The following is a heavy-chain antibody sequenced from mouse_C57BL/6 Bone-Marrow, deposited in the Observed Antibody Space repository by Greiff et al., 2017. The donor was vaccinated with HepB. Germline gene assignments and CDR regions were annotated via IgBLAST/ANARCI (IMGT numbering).Heavy chain of an antibody. D-gene: IGHD2-1*01. V-gene: IGHV1-55*01. CDR1: GYTFTSYW. J-gene: IGHJ3*01. CDR2: IYPGSGST. Sequence: QVQLQQPGAELVKPGASVKMSCKASGYTFTSYWITWVKQRPGQGLEWIGDIYPGSGSTNYNEKFKSKATLTVDKSSSTAYMQLSSLTSEDSAVYYCARDYYGNAWFAYWGQGTLVTVSA. CDR3: ARDYYGNAWFAY.